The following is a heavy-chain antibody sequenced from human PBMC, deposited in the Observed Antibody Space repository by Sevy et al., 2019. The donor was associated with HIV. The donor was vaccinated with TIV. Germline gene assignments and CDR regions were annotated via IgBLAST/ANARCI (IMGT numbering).Heavy chain of an antibody. CDR1: GFTFSKYS. D-gene: IGHD2-8*01. J-gene: IGHJ4*02. CDR2: IKQDESEK. CDR3: ARDVFHGYFDY. V-gene: IGHV3-7*01. Sequence: GGSLRLSCAASGFTFSKYSMSWVRQPPGKGLEWVANIKQDESEKYYEDFVKGRFTISRDNARNSLYLQMNNLTTEDTAVYYCARDVFHGYFDYWGQGTLVTVSS.